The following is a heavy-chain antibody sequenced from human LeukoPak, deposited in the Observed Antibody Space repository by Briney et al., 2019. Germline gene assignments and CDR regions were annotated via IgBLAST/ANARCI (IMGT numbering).Heavy chain of an antibody. CDR3: AREGLQLFDY. Sequence: SETLSLTCTVSGGSISSGDYYWSWIRQPPGKGLEWIGYIYYSGSTYYNPSLKSRVTISVDTSKNQFSLKLSSVTAADTAVYNCAREGLQLFDYWGQGTLVTVSS. CDR1: GGSISSGDYY. J-gene: IGHJ4*02. V-gene: IGHV4-30-4*01. CDR2: IYYSGST. D-gene: IGHD5-24*01.